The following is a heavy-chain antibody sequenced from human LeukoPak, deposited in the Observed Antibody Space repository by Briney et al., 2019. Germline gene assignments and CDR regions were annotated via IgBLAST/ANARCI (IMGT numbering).Heavy chain of an antibody. J-gene: IGHJ4*02. V-gene: IGHV4-34*01. CDR1: GGSFSGYY. CDR2: INHSGST. CDR3: AREITVTRPFDY. Sequence: SETLSLTCAVYGGSFSGYYWSGIRQPPGKGLEWIGEINHSGSTNYNPSLTSRVTISVDTSKNQFSLKLSSVTAADTAVYYCAREITVTRPFDYWGPGTLVTVSS. D-gene: IGHD4-17*01.